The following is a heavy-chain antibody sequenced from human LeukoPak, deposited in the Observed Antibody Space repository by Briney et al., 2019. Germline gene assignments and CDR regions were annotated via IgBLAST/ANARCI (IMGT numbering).Heavy chain of an antibody. CDR2: IFYSGST. J-gene: IGHJ4*02. Sequence: SETLSLTGTVSGGAISSGDHFWSWIRQHPGKGLEWIGYIFYSGSTYYNPSLKSRVTISVDTSKNQSSLKLTSVTAADTAVYYCTRDVPRSAGYPDNWGQGTLVTVSS. CDR1: GGAISSGDHF. D-gene: IGHD2-15*01. V-gene: IGHV4-31*03. CDR3: TRDVPRSAGYPDN.